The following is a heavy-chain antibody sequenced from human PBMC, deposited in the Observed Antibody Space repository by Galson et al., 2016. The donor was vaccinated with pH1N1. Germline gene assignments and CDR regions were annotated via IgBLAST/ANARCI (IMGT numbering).Heavy chain of an antibody. J-gene: IGHJ6*03. CDR3: ATNSIDYYYYSMDV. CDR2: FTAEDGET. V-gene: IGHV1-24*01. Sequence: SVKVSCKVSGYLLTELSIFWVRQAPGKGLEWMGGFTAEDGETVYAQKLQGRVTMTEDTSTDTAYMELSSLRYEDTAVYYCATNSIDYYYYSMDVWGKGTTVTVSS. D-gene: IGHD4-23*01. CDR1: GYLLTELS.